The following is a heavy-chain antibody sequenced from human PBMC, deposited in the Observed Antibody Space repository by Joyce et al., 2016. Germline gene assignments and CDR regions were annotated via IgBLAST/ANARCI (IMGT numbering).Heavy chain of an antibody. J-gene: IGHJ4*02. CDR1: GFTFNKYG. CDR2: TSYDGSYK. CDR3: AKGQSPVVPAEIDDY. V-gene: IGHV3-30*18. Sequence: QVQLVESGGGVVQPGRSLRLSCAASGFTFNKYGMHWVRQARGKGLEWVAVTSYDGSYKYYADSVKGRFTISRDNSKNTLFLQMNSLRAEDTAVYYCAKGQSPVVPAEIDDYWGQGTLVTVSS. D-gene: IGHD2-2*01.